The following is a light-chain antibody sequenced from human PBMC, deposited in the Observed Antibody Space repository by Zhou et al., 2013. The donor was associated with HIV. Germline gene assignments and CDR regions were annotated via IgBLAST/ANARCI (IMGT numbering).Light chain of an antibody. CDR1: QSVPSN. Sequence: EIVLTQSPGTLSLSPGERATLSCRASQSVPSNYVVWYQQRPGQAPRLLIYGASTRATGIPARFSGSGSGTEFTLSIANLQSEDVAVYYCQQYNRWPPLTFGGGTQVEIK. J-gene: IGKJ4*01. CDR3: QQYNRWPPLT. CDR2: GAS. V-gene: IGKV3-15*01.